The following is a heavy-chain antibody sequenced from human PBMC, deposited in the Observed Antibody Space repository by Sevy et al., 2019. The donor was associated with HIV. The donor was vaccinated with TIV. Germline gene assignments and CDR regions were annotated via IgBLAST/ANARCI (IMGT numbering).Heavy chain of an antibody. D-gene: IGHD5-18*01. Sequence: GGSLRLSCAASGFTFSSYGMHWVRQAPGKGLEWVAVISYDGSNKYYADSVKGRFTTSRDNAMNSLYLQMNSLRAEDTAVYYCARVRYNYGSYYFDYWGQGTLVTVSS. CDR1: GFTFSSYG. J-gene: IGHJ4*02. V-gene: IGHV3-30*03. CDR3: ARVRYNYGSYYFDY. CDR2: ISYDGSNK.